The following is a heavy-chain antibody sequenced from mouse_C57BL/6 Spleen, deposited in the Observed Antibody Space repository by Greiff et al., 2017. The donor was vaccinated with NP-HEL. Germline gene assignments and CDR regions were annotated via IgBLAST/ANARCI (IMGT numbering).Heavy chain of an antibody. CDR1: GYTFTSYW. Sequence: QVQLQQPGAELVKPGASVKLSCKASGYTFTSYWMQWVKQRPGQGLEWIGEIDPSDSYTNYNQKFKGKATLTVDTSSSTADMQRSSLTSEDSAVYYCARLGNYVGYWGQGTTLTVSS. J-gene: IGHJ2*01. D-gene: IGHD1-1*02. CDR3: ARLGNYVGY. V-gene: IGHV1-50*01. CDR2: IDPSDSYT.